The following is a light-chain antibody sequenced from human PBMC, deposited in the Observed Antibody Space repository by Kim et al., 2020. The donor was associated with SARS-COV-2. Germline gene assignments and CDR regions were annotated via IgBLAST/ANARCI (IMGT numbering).Light chain of an antibody. Sequence: AAVGDRGTLTCRASQDITNYLAWYQQKPERAPQLLIYGASTLQSGAPSRFNGSGSGTEFTLTINSLQTEDVATYYCQKYNSAPLTFGGGTKVEIK. V-gene: IGKV1-27*01. J-gene: IGKJ4*01. CDR3: QKYNSAPLT. CDR1: QDITNY. CDR2: GAS.